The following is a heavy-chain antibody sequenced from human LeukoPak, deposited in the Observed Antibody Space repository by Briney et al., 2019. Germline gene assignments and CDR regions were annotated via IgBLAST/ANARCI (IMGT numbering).Heavy chain of an antibody. Sequence: GGSLRLSCAASGFTFSSLDMGWARQAPGKGLEWVSVTNWNGGSKGYADSVKGRFTISRDNAKNSLYLQMNSLRVEDTALYYCARGLQAFDIWGQGTMVTVSS. CDR2: TNWNGGSK. V-gene: IGHV3-20*04. J-gene: IGHJ3*02. CDR3: ARGLQAFDI. CDR1: GFTFSSLD. D-gene: IGHD2-15*01.